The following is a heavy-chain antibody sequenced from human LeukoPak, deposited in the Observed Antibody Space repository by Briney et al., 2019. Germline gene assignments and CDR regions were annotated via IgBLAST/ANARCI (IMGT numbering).Heavy chain of an antibody. CDR1: GASFSGYY. J-gene: IGHJ4*02. CDR2: INHSGST. CDR3: ARRTADNWSGYYFDY. D-gene: IGHD1-20*01. V-gene: IGHV4-34*01. Sequence: SETLSLTCAVYGASFSGYYWNWIRQPPGKGLEWIGKINHSGSTNYNPSFKSRVTISVDTSKNQFSLKLSSVTAADTAVYYCARRTADNWSGYYFDYWGQGTLVTVSS.